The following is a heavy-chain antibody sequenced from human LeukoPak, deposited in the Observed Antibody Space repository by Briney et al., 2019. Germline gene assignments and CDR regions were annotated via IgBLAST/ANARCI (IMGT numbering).Heavy chain of an antibody. J-gene: IGHJ4*02. D-gene: IGHD7-27*01. CDR3: EKDLGESSDY. V-gene: IGHV3-23*01. CDR2: ISGSGGST. Sequence: GGSLRLSCAASGFTFSIYAMSWVRQAPRKGLEWVSAISGSGGSTYYADSVKGRFTISRDNSKNTLYLQMNSLRAEDTAVYYCEKDLGESSDYWGQGTLVTVSS. CDR1: GFTFSIYA.